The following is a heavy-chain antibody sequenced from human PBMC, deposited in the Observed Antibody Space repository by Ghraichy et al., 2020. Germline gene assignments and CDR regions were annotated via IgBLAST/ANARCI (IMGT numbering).Heavy chain of an antibody. CDR2: TYYRSKWYY. CDR1: GDSVSSNSAA. D-gene: IGHD7-27*01. V-gene: IGHV6-1*01. Sequence: SQTLSLTCAISGDSVSSNSAAWSWIRQSPSRGLEWLGRTYYRSKWYYEYAASVKSRIIVNPDASKNQFSLYLNSVTPEDTAVYYCGRARLGIPAFDTWGQGTVVTVSP. J-gene: IGHJ3*02. CDR3: GRARLGIPAFDT.